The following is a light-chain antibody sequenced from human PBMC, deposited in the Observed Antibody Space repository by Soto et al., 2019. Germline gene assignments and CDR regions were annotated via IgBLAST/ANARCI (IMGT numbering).Light chain of an antibody. CDR2: LGS. J-gene: IGKJ1*01. V-gene: IGKV2-28*01. CDR1: QSLLHNDGYNF. CDR3: MQALQIPWT. Sequence: DIVMTQSPLCLPVTPGEPASISCRSSQSLLHNDGYNFLGWYLQKPGQSPQLLIYLGSNRASGVPDRFSGSGSGTDFTLKISRVEAEDVGVYYCMQALQIPWTFGQGTKVEIK.